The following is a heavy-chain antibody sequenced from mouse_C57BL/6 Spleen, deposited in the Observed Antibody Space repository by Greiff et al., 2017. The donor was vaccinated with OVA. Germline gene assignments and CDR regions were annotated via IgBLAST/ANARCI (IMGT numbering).Heavy chain of an antibody. Sequence: QVQLKQPGAELVKPGASVKLSCKASGYTFTSYWMHWVKQRPGQGLEWIGMIHPNSGSTNYNEKFKSKATLTVDKSSSTAYMQLSSLTSEDSAVYYCARENSYWYFDVWGTGTTVTVSS. J-gene: IGHJ1*03. CDR2: IHPNSGST. CDR1: GYTFTSYW. CDR3: ARENSYWYFDV. V-gene: IGHV1-64*01.